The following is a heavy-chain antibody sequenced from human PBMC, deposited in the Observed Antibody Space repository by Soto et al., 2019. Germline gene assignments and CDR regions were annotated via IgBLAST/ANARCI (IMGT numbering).Heavy chain of an antibody. V-gene: IGHV4-4*07. D-gene: IGHD6-6*01. CDR1: GGSISSYY. Sequence: QVQLQESGPGLVKPSETLSLTCTVSGGSISSYYWSWIRQPAGKGLEWLGRIYTSGRTNYNPSLMSRVTRSVDTSKNQFSLKLSSVTAADTAVYYCARVMEQLALAYWGPGTLVTVSS. CDR3: ARVMEQLALAY. J-gene: IGHJ4*02. CDR2: IYTSGRT.